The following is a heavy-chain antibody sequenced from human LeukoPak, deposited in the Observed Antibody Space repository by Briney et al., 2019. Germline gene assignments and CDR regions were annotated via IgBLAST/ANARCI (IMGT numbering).Heavy chain of an antibody. D-gene: IGHD4-17*01. CDR3: ARAYYGDHALDY. CDR2: IYYSGST. Sequence: PSETLSLTCTVSGGSVNSGSYYWRWIRQPPGKGLEWIGYIYYSGSTYYNPSLKSRVTISVDTSKNQFSLKLSSVTAADTAVYYCARAYYGDHALDYWGQGTLVTVSS. J-gene: IGHJ4*02. V-gene: IGHV4-31*03. CDR1: GGSVNSGSYY.